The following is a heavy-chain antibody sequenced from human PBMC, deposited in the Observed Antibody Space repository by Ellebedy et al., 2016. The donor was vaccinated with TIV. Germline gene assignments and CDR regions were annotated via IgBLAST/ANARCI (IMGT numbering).Heavy chain of an antibody. V-gene: IGHV1-69*13. CDR1: GGTFSSYA. CDR2: IIPIFGTA. Sequence: SVKVSXXASGGTFSSYAISWVRQAPGQGLEWMGGIIPIFGTANYAQKFQGRVTITADESTSTAYMELSSLRSEDTAVYYCARSEGIVGVLYYFDYWGQGTLVTVSS. D-gene: IGHD1-26*01. J-gene: IGHJ4*02. CDR3: ARSEGIVGVLYYFDY.